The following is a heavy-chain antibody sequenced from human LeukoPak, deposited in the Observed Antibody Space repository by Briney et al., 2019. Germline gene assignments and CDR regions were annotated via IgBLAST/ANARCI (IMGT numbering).Heavy chain of an antibody. Sequence: PLETQSLTCTVSGGSISSYYWSWIRQPPGKGLEWIGYIYYTGSTNYNPSLKSRVTISVDTSKNQFSLKPSSVTAADTAVYYCAIWRDRGWFDPWGQGTLVTVSS. CDR1: GGSISSYY. J-gene: IGHJ5*02. CDR3: AIWRDRGWFDP. D-gene: IGHD3-16*01. V-gene: IGHV4-59*08. CDR2: IYYTGST.